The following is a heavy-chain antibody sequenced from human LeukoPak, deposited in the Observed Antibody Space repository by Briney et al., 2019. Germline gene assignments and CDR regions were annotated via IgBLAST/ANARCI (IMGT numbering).Heavy chain of an antibody. CDR2: ISSSGSTI. CDR1: GFTFSDYY. D-gene: IGHD2-2*02. J-gene: IGHJ6*02. V-gene: IGHV3-11*01. Sequence: GGSLRLPCAASGFTFSDYYMSWIRQAPGKGLEWVSYISSSGSTIYYADSVKGRFTISRDNAKNSLYLQMNSLRAEDTAVYYCVREVVVPAAIRAYYYYYGMDVWGQGTTVTVSS. CDR3: VREVVVPAAIRAYYYYYGMDV.